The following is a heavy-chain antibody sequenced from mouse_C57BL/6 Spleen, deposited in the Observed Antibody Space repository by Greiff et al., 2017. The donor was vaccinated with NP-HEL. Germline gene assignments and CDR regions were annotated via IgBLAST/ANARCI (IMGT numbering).Heavy chain of an antibody. CDR3: AKGGSSSYYAMDY. V-gene: IGHV1-53*01. J-gene: IGHJ4*01. Sequence: QVHVKQPGTELVKPGASVKLSCKASGYTFTSYWMHWVKQRPGQGLEWIGNINPSNGGTNYNEKFKSKATLTVDKSSSTAYMQLSSLTSEDSAVYYCAKGGSSSYYAMDYWGQGTSVTVSS. D-gene: IGHD1-1*01. CDR1: GYTFTSYW. CDR2: INPSNGGT.